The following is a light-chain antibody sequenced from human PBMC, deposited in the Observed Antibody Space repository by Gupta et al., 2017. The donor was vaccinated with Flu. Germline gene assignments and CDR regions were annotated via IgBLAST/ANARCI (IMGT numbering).Light chain of an antibody. CDR1: SSDVGGFNF. Sequence: QSALTPPASVSGSPGQSITISCTGSSSDVGGFNFVSWYQQHPGKAPRLMIYEVRTRPSEVSDRFSGSKSGNTASLTISGLQAEDEADYYCSSYAYSSAVLFGGGTKVTVL. V-gene: IGLV2-14*01. J-gene: IGLJ2*01. CDR3: SSYAYSSAVL. CDR2: EVR.